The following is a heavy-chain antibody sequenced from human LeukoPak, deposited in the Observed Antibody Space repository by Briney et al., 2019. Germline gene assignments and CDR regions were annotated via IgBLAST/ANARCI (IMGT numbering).Heavy chain of an antibody. D-gene: IGHD5-24*01. J-gene: IGHJ4*02. Sequence: GSLRLSCAASGFMFSSNWMSWVRLAPGKGLEWAANIKEDGTETYYVDSVKGRFTISRDNAKNSLYLQMNSLRVEDTAVYYCAKEGRSLQTYWGQGTLVTVSS. CDR2: IKEDGTET. CDR1: GFMFSSNW. V-gene: IGHV3-7*03. CDR3: AKEGRSLQTY.